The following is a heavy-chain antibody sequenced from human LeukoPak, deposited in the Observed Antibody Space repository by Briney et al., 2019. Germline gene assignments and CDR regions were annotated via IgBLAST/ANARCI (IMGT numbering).Heavy chain of an antibody. CDR2: IFYSGST. D-gene: IGHD7-27*01. CDR3: ARRTGNAFDI. J-gene: IGHJ3*02. CDR1: GGSISSGGYY. V-gene: IGHV4-31*03. Sequence: SQTLSLTCTVSGGSISSGGYYWSCIRQHPGKGLEWIGYIFYSGSTYYNPSLKSRVIISVDTSKNQFSLKLSSVAAADTAVYYCARRTGNAFDIWGQGTMVTVSS.